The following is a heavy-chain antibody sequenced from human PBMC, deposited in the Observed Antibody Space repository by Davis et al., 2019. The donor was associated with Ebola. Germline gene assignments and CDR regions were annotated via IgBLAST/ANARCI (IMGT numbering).Heavy chain of an antibody. J-gene: IGHJ6*02. V-gene: IGHV1-18*01. CDR1: GYTFTSYG. CDR2: ISAYNGNT. D-gene: IGHD2-8*01. CDR3: ARDVLAVSMSFHYYYGMDV. Sequence: ASVKVSCKASGYTFTSYGISWVRQAPGQGLEWMGWISAYNGNTNYAQKLQGRVTMTTDTSTSTAYMELRSLRSDDTAVYYCARDVLAVSMSFHYYYGMDVWGQGTTVTVSS.